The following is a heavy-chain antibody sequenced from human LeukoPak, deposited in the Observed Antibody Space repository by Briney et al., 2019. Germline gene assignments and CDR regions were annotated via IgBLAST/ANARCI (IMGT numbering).Heavy chain of an antibody. Sequence: GGSLRLSCATSGPTFDDYTMHWVRQTQGKGLEWVSLISWDGDSTYYADSVKGRFTISRDNSKNSLYLQMNSLRTEDTALYYYEKDSGGGYSGYDYHYYYYIDVWGKGTTVTVSS. J-gene: IGHJ6*03. CDR3: EKDSGGGYSGYDYHYYYYIDV. CDR2: ISWDGDST. D-gene: IGHD5-12*01. V-gene: IGHV3-43*01. CDR1: GPTFDDYT.